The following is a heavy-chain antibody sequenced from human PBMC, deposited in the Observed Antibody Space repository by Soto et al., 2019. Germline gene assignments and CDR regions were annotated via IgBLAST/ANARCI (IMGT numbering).Heavy chain of an antibody. Sequence: PSETLSLTCTVSGGSISSGDYYWIWIRQPPGKVLDWIGYIYYSGITYYNPSLKSRVTISVDTSKNQFSLKLSSVTAADTAVYYCARGGDVWGSYRSRGYFDYWGQGTLVTVSS. CDR1: GGSISSGDYY. D-gene: IGHD3-16*02. J-gene: IGHJ4*02. V-gene: IGHV4-30-4*01. CDR3: ARGGDVWGSYRSRGYFDY. CDR2: IYYSGIT.